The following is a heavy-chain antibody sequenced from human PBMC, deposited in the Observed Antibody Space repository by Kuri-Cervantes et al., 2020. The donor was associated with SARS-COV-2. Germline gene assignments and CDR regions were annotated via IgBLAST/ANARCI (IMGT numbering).Heavy chain of an antibody. Sequence: ASVKVSCKVSGYTLTELSMHWVRQAPGKGLEWMGGFDPEDGETIYAQKFQGGVTMTEDTSTGTAYMELSSLRSEDTAVYYCARRRWGNSGWFDPWGQGTLVTVSS. J-gene: IGHJ5*02. D-gene: IGHD4-23*01. CDR2: FDPEDGET. CDR1: GYTLTELS. CDR3: ARRRWGNSGWFDP. V-gene: IGHV1-24*01.